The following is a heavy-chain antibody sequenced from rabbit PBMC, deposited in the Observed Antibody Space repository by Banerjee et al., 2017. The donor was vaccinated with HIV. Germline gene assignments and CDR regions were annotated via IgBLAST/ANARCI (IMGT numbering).Heavy chain of an antibody. Sequence: QSLEESGGDLVKPGASLTLTCTASGFSFSNNYYMCWVRQAPGKGLEWIGCIYTGSGSTYYANWVISRFTISKTSSTTVALHMTSLTAADTATYFCARDGAGYAGYGYAHLWGPGTL. CDR1: GFSFSNNYY. J-gene: IGHJ4*01. V-gene: IGHV1S40*01. CDR2: IYTGSGST. D-gene: IGHD6-1*01. CDR3: ARDGAGYAGYGYAHL.